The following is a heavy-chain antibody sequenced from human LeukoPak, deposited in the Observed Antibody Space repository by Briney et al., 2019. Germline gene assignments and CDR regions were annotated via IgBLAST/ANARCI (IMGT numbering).Heavy chain of an antibody. D-gene: IGHD4-17*01. CDR1: GFTVSSNY. J-gene: IGHJ4*02. CDR2: IYSGGST. V-gene: IGHV3-53*01. CDR3: AKGNQRVTRPFDY. Sequence: GGSLRLSCAASGFTVSSNYMSWVRQAPGKGLEWVSVIYSGGSTYYADSVKGRFTISRDNSKNTLYLQMNSLRAEDTAVYYCAKGNQRVTRPFDYWGQGTLVTVSS.